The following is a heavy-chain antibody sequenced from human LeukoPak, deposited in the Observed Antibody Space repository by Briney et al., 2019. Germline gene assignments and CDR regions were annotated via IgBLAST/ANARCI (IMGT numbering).Heavy chain of an antibody. J-gene: IGHJ4*02. V-gene: IGHV3-33*06. CDR3: AKEYCGGSCYEDYFDY. Sequence: GMSLRLSCAASEFSFGSYAMHWVRQAPGKGLEWVAAIWYDGSYKYHTDSVKGRFTISRDHSKNTLSLQMNSLRTEDTAVYYCAKEYCGGSCYEDYFDYWGQGTLVTVSS. D-gene: IGHD2-15*01. CDR2: IWYDGSYK. CDR1: EFSFGSYA.